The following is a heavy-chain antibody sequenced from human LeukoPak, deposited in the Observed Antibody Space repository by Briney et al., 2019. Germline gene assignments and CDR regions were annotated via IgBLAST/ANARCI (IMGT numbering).Heavy chain of an antibody. Sequence: GGSLRLSCAASGFTFSSYAMSWVRQAPGKGLEWVSAISGSGGSTYYADSVKGRFTISRDNSKNTLYLQMNSLRAEDTAVYYCATDILVVPAAFDYWGQGTLVTVSS. CDR1: GFTFSSYA. V-gene: IGHV3-23*01. D-gene: IGHD2-2*01. J-gene: IGHJ4*02. CDR2: ISGSGGST. CDR3: ATDILVVPAAFDY.